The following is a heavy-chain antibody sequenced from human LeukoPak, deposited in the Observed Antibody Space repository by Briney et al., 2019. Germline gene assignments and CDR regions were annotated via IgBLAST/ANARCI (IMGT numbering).Heavy chain of an antibody. CDR3: ARVRGGSGSSYAADAFDI. CDR2: IKQDGSEK. V-gene: IGHV3-7*01. J-gene: IGHJ3*02. CDR1: GFTFSSYW. Sequence: QAGGSLRLSCAASGFTFSSYWMSWVRQAPGKGLEWVANIKQDGSEKYYVDSVKGRFTISRDNAKNSLYLQMNSLRAEDTAVYYCARVRGGSGSSYAADAFDIWGQGTMVTVSS. D-gene: IGHD1-26*01.